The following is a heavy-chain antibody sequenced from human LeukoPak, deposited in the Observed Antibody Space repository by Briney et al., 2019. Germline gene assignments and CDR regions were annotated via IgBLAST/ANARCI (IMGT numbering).Heavy chain of an antibody. CDR2: IGTAGDT. D-gene: IGHD6-13*01. CDR3: ARAPYSSSWYSPPDY. CDR1: GFTFSSYD. V-gene: IGHV3-13*01. J-gene: IGHJ4*02. Sequence: GGSLRLSCAASGFTFSSYDMLWVRQATGKGLEWISAIGTAGDTYYPGSVKGRFTISRENAKNSLYLQMNSLRAGDTAVYYCARAPYSSSWYSPPDYWGQGTLVTVSS.